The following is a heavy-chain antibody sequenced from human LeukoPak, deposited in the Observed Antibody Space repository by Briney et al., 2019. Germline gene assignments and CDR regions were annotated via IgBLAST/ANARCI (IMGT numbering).Heavy chain of an antibody. D-gene: IGHD4-17*01. V-gene: IGHV4-59*11. J-gene: IGHJ3*02. Sequence: SETLSLTCAVSDDPFSSHCWTWIRQPPGKGLEWIGYISYIGSTNYNPSLKSRVTISIDTSKNQFSLKLSSVTAADTAVYYCARDLVTVTKGFDIWGQGTMVSVSS. CDR1: DDPFSSHC. CDR3: ARDLVTVTKGFDI. CDR2: ISYIGST.